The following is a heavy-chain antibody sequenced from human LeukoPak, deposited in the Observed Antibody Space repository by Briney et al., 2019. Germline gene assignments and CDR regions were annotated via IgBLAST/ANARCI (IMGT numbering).Heavy chain of an antibody. CDR2: IYYSGST. CDR3: ARSLGSGSYYYYYYYMDV. Sequence: PSETLSLTCTVSGGSISSHYWSWIRQPPGKGLEWIGYIYYSGSTNYNPSLKSRVTISVDTSKNQFSLKLSSVTAADTAVYYCARSLGSGSYYYYYYYMDVWGKGTTVTVSS. D-gene: IGHD1-26*01. CDR1: GGSISSHY. J-gene: IGHJ6*03. V-gene: IGHV4-59*11.